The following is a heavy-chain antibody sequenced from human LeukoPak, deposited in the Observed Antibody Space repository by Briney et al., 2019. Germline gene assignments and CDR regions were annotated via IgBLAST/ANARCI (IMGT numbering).Heavy chain of an antibody. J-gene: IGHJ4*02. CDR1: GGSISSYY. CDR3: ARGWGYFDY. D-gene: IGHD3-16*01. Sequence: SETLSLTCTVSGGSISSYYWSWIRQPPGKGLEWIGYFYYSGSTNYNPSLNSRVTIPVDTSKNLLSLNLSSVTAADTAVYYCARGWGYFDYWGQGTLVTVSS. CDR2: FYYSGST. V-gene: IGHV4-59*01.